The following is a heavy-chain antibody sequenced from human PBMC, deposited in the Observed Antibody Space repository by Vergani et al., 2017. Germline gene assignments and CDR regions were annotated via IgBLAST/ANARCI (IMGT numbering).Heavy chain of an antibody. CDR1: GFTFSHYS. CDR2: IWSKPYGGTT. Sequence: EVQMVESGGGLVKPGGSLRLSCVASGFTFSHYSMNWVRQAPVKGLEWVAFIWSKPYGGTTEYAASVKGRFTISRDDSKSIAYLQMSSLKAEETAVYYCTRDRIDDSYAYFDYWGQGTLVTVSP. V-gene: IGHV3-49*04. D-gene: IGHD3-16*01. CDR3: TRDRIDDSYAYFDY. J-gene: IGHJ4*02.